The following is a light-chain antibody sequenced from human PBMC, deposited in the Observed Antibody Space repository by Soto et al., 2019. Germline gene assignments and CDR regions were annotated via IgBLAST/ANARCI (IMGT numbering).Light chain of an antibody. J-gene: IGKJ5*01. CDR2: ASS. V-gene: IGKV3-20*01. Sequence: EIVLTQSPGTLSLSPGERATLSCKTSQTSGSNFLAWYQHKPGQAPRLLIYASSNRATGIPDRFSGSASGPDLNLTIKRLEPEDFAVYYCQLYGISPQFGQGTRLEIK. CDR1: QTSGSNF. CDR3: QLYGISPQ.